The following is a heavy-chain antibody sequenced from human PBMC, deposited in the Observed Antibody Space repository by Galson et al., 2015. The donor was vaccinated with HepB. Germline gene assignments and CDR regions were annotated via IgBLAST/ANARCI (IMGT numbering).Heavy chain of an antibody. CDR3: ARGTTEAPGIDY. J-gene: IGHJ4*02. D-gene: IGHD6-13*01. CDR1: GFTFSTYW. V-gene: IGHV3-7*03. Sequence: SLRLSCAASGFTFSTYWMNWVRQAPGMGLEWVAGINKDESEMHYMNSVKDRFTVSRDNAKNSLYLQMNNLRVDDTAVYYCARGTTEAPGIDYWGQGILVTVSS. CDR2: INKDESEM.